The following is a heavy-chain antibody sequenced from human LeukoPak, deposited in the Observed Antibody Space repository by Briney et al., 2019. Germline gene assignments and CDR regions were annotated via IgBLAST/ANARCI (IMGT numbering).Heavy chain of an antibody. D-gene: IGHD3-22*01. V-gene: IGHV3-30*02. CDR3: ATHSMTLVVVISPFDY. CDR1: GLTFSNFP. J-gene: IGHJ4*02. CDR2: IQDDGATT. Sequence: PGGSLRLSCAASGLTFSNFPMHSFRQAPGKGLEWVALIQDDGATTNYADSVRGRFTISRDNSKSTVYLQMNSLKPDDTAVYYCATHSMTLVVVISPFDYWGQGTLVTVSS.